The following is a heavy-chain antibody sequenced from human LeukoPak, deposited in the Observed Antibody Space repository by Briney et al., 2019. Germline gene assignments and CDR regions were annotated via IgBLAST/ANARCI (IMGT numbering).Heavy chain of an antibody. CDR2: IKSDGSST. Sequence: GGSLRLSCAASGFTFSRYWMHWVRQAPGKGLVWVSCIKSDGSSTSTADSAKGRFTISRDNPKNTVFLQMNSLRAEDTAVYYCARDADGPGSLIDYWGQGALVTVSS. J-gene: IGHJ4*02. CDR1: GFTFSRYW. V-gene: IGHV3-74*01. D-gene: IGHD2-8*01. CDR3: ARDADGPGSLIDY.